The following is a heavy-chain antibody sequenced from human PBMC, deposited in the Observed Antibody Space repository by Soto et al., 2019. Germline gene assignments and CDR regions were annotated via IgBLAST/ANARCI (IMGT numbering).Heavy chain of an antibody. V-gene: IGHV1-3*01. J-gene: IGHJ4*02. CDR3: ARRGIAAAGPSRGLDY. Sequence: QVQLVQSGAEVKKPGASVKVSCKASGYTFTSYAMHWVRQAPGQRLEWMGWINAGNGNTKYSQKFQGRVTITRDTSASTAYMELSSLRSEDTAVYYCARRGIAAAGPSRGLDYWGQGTLFTVSS. CDR1: GYTFTSYA. CDR2: INAGNGNT. D-gene: IGHD6-13*01.